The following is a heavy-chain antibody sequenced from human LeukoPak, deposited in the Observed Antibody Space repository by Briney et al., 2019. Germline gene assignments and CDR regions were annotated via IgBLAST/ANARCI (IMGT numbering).Heavy chain of an antibody. J-gene: IGHJ5*02. Sequence: SVTVSCKASGGTFSSYAISWVRRAPGQGLEWMGGIIPIFGTANYAQKFQGRVTITADESTSTAYMELSSLRSEDTAVYYCARVVTGSYYFDGGWFDPWGQGTLVTVSS. CDR3: ARVVTGSYYFDGGWFDP. D-gene: IGHD1-26*01. V-gene: IGHV1-69*13. CDR1: GGTFSSYA. CDR2: IIPIFGTA.